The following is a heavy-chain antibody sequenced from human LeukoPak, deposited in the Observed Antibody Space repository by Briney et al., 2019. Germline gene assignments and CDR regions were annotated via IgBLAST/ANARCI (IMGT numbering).Heavy chain of an antibody. D-gene: IGHD1-26*01. Sequence: GGSLGLSCAASAFTFSDYSMNWVRQAPGKGLEWISYISGRSSTIYYADSVRGRFTISRDNAKNSMYLQMNSLRAQDTAVYYCARDRLTSGSYFFDYWGQGTLVTASS. CDR2: ISGRSSTI. V-gene: IGHV3-48*01. J-gene: IGHJ4*02. CDR3: ARDRLTSGSYFFDY. CDR1: AFTFSDYS.